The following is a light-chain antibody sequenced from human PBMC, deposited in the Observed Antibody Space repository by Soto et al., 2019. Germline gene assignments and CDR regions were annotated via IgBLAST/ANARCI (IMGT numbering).Light chain of an antibody. Sequence: DIHMTHSPSTLPASLGDIVTITCGASQSISSWLAWYQQKPGKAPKLLIYKASTLTSGVPSRFSGSGSGTEFTLTISSLQPDDFATYYCQHYNSYSEAFGQGTKVDIK. J-gene: IGKJ1*01. CDR1: QSISSW. CDR3: QHYNSYSEA. CDR2: KAS. V-gene: IGKV1-5*03.